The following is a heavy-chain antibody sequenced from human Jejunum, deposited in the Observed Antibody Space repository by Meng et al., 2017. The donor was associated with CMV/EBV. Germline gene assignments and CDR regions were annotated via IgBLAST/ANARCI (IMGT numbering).Heavy chain of an antibody. CDR2: IDPSDSYT. CDR3: ARQHYYGSWSYFGWFDP. J-gene: IGHJ5*02. Sequence: WVRQMPGKGLEWMGRIDPSDSYTDYSPSFEGHVTISLDKSISTAYLQWTSLKASDTAIYYCARQHYYGSWSYFGWFDPWGQGTLVTVSS. D-gene: IGHD3-10*01. V-gene: IGHV5-10-1*01.